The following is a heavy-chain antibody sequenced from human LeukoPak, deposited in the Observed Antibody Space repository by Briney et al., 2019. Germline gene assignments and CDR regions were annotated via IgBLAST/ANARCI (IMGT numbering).Heavy chain of an antibody. V-gene: IGHV3-30-3*02. CDR1: GFTFSSYA. CDR3: AKDSAATDYYQFMDV. CDR2: ISYDGSNK. D-gene: IGHD4-17*01. J-gene: IGHJ6*02. Sequence: GGSLRLSCAASGFTFSSYAMHWVRQAPGKGLEWVAVISYDGSNKYYADSVKGRFTISRDNSKNTLYLQMNSLRAEDTAVYYCAKDSAATDYYQFMDVWGQGTTVTVSS.